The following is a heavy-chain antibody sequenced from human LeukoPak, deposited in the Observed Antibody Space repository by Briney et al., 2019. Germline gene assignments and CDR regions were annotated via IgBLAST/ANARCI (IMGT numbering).Heavy chain of an antibody. J-gene: IGHJ4*02. CDR3: ARFTGRGYYYDSSGYYYYFDY. D-gene: IGHD3-22*01. CDR1: GYSISSGYY. V-gene: IGHV4-38-2*02. CDR2: IYHSGST. Sequence: SETLSLTCTVSGYSISSGYYWGWIRQPPGKGLEWIGSIYHSGSTYYNPSLKSRVTISVDTSKNQFSLKLSSVTAADTAVYYCARFTGRGYYYDSSGYYYYFDYWGQGTLVTVSS.